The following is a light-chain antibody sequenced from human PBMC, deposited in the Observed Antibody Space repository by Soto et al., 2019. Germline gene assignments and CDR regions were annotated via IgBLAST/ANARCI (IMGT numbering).Light chain of an antibody. CDR2: LNSDGSH. CDR1: SGHSSYA. CDR3: QTWDTGIRV. Sequence: QLVLTQSPSASASLGASVKLTCTLSSGHSSYAIAWHQQQPEKGPRYLMKLNSDGSHSKGDGIPDRFSGSSSGTERYLTISSLQSEDEADYYCQTWDTGIRVFGGGTKLTDL. J-gene: IGLJ3*02. V-gene: IGLV4-69*01.